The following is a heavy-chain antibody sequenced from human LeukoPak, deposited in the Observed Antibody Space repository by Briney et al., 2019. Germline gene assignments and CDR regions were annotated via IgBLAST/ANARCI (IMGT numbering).Heavy chain of an antibody. CDR2: IKQDGGQI. D-gene: IGHD4-17*01. CDR1: EFTFSSYW. CDR3: ARLGARQMLEY. J-gene: IGHJ4*02. V-gene: IGHV3-7*01. Sequence: GGSLRLSCAASEFTFSSYWMSWVRQAPGKGLEWVANIKQDGGQIYYLESVKGRFTVSRDNAKNSLYLQMNSLRAENTAVYYCARLGARQMLEYWGQGTLVTVSS.